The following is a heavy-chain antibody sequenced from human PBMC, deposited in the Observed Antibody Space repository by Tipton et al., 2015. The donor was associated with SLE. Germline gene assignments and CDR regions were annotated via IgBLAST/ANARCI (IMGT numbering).Heavy chain of an antibody. CDR1: GYSISSISY. CDR2: IYQNGNT. V-gene: IGHV4-38-2*01. CDR3: ARDSAVNFWYFDL. J-gene: IGHJ2*01. D-gene: IGHD3/OR15-3a*01. Sequence: LRLSCAVSGYSISSISYWGWIRQPPGKGLEWIGTIYQNGNTYYNPSLKSRVTISVDRSKNQFSLRLTSVTAADTAMYYCARDSAVNFWYFDLWGRGTLVTVSS.